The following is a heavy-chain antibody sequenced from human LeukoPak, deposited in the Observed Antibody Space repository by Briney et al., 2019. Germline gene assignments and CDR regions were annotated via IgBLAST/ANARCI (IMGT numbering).Heavy chain of an antibody. D-gene: IGHD1-26*01. V-gene: IGHV1-69*01. CDR2: IIPIFGTA. CDR3: ATPEGGALDAFDI. Sequence: VASVKVSCKASGGTFSSYAISCVRQAPGQGLEWMGGIIPIFGTANYAQKFQGRVTITADESTSTAYMELSSLRSEDTAVYYCATPEGGALDAFDIWGQGTLVTVSS. J-gene: IGHJ3*02. CDR1: GGTFSSYA.